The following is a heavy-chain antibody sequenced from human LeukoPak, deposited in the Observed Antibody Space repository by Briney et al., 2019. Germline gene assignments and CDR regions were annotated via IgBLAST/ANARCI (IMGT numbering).Heavy chain of an antibody. CDR1: GFTFRGSA. D-gene: IGHD4-17*01. CDR3: TRLDYIVTGEGYGDNDLDY. J-gene: IGHJ4*02. CDR2: IRSKANSYAT. V-gene: IGHV3-73*01. Sequence: GGSLRLSCAASGFTFRGSAMHWVRQASGKGLEWVGRIRSKANSYATAYAASVKGRFTITRDDSKNTAYLQMNSLKTEDTAVYYCTRLDYIVTGEGYGDNDLDYWGQGTLVTVSS.